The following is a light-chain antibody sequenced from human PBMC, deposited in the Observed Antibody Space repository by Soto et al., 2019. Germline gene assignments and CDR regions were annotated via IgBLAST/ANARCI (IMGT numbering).Light chain of an antibody. CDR2: EVS. V-gene: IGLV2-14*01. Sequence: QSVLTQPASVSGSPGQSITISCTGTSSDVGGYNYVSWYQQHPGKAPKVMIYEVSNRPSGVSNRFSGSKSGNTASLTISGLQAEDEADYYCSPYTSSVTWVFGGGTKVTVL. CDR3: SPYTSSVTWV. J-gene: IGLJ3*02. CDR1: SSDVGGYNY.